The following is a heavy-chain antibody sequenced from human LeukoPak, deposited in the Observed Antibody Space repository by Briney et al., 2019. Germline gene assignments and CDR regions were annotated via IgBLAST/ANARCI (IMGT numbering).Heavy chain of an antibody. J-gene: IGHJ4*02. Sequence: PGGSLRLSCVASGLPIGDFAMHWVRQAPGKGLEWVSLISGDGVSTFYADSVKGRFSISRDNSKNSLSLEMNSLRTEDTAMYYCARESGKFDYWGQGTQVAVSS. V-gene: IGHV3-43*02. CDR3: ARESGKFDY. CDR1: GLPIGDFA. CDR2: ISGDGVST.